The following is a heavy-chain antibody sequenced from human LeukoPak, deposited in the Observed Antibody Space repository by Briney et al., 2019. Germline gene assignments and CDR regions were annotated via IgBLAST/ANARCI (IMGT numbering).Heavy chain of an antibody. D-gene: IGHD6-19*01. Sequence: GGSLRLSCAASGFTFSNAWMNWVRQAPEKGLEWVGRIKSKTDGGTTDYAAPVKGRLTISRDDSKNTLYLQMNSLNTEDSAVYYCTTETRSSGRHNWFDTWGQGTLVTVSS. J-gene: IGHJ5*02. V-gene: IGHV3-15*01. CDR1: GFTFSNAW. CDR3: TTETRSSGRHNWFDT. CDR2: IKSKTDGGTT.